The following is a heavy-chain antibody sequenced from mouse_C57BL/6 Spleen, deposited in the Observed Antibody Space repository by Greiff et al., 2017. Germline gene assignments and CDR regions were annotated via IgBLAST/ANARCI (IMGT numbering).Heavy chain of an antibody. CDR3: ARDTGLDY. CDR1: GFTFSSYA. V-gene: IGHV5-4*01. D-gene: IGHD4-1*01. CDR2: ISDGGSYT. Sequence: EVQGVESGGGLVKPGGSLKLSCAASGFTFSSYAMSWVRQTQEKRLEWVATISDGGSYTYYPDNVKGRFTISRDNAKNNLYLQMSHLKSEDTAMYYCARDTGLDYWGQGTTLTVSS. J-gene: IGHJ2*01.